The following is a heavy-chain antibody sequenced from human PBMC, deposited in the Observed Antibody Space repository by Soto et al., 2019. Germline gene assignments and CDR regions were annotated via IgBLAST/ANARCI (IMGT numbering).Heavy chain of an antibody. J-gene: IGHJ6*02. V-gene: IGHV3-48*03. CDR1: GFTFSSYE. CDR2: ISSSGSTI. D-gene: IGHD3-3*01. CDR3: ARTIRLYGMDV. Sequence: GGSLRLSCAASGFTFSSYEMNWVRQAPGKGLEWVSYISSSGSTIYYADSVKGRFTISRDNAKNSLYLQMNSLRAEDTAVYYCARTIRLYGMDVWGQGTKVTVYS.